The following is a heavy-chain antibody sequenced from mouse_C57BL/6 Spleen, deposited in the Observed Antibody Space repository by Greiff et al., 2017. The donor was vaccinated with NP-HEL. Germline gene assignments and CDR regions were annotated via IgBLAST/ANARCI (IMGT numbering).Heavy chain of an antibody. V-gene: IGHV14-4*01. D-gene: IGHD1-1*01. CDR1: GFNIKDDY. Sequence: VQLQQSGAELVRPGASVKLSCTASGFNIKDDYMHWVKQRPEQGLEWIGWIDPENGDTEYASKFQGKATITADTSSNTAYLQLSSLTSEDTAVYYCTTYYYYGSGDYWGQGTTLTVSS. CDR2: IDPENGDT. CDR3: TTYYYYGSGDY. J-gene: IGHJ2*01.